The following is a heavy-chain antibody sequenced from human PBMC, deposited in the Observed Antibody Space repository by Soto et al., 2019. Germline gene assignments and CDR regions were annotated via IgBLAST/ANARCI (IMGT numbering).Heavy chain of an antibody. J-gene: IGHJ4*02. CDR3: ARERGRITDH. CDR2: ITWDGGST. CDR1: GFTFDDYT. D-gene: IGHD1-20*01. Sequence: EVQLVESGGVVVQPGGSLRLSCAASGFTFDDYTMHWVRQTPEKGLEWVSLITWDGGSTFYATSVRGRFTISRDNIKHSLSLQMSSLRTEDTALYFCARERGRITDHWGQGTLVTVSS. V-gene: IGHV3-43*01.